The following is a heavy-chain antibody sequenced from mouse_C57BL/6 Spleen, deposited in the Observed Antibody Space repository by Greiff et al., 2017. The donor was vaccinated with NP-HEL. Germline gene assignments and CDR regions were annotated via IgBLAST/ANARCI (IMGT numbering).Heavy chain of an antibody. Sequence: QVQLKQSGAELVKPGASVKISCKASGYAFSSYWMNWVKQRPGKGLEWIGQIYPGDGDTNYNGKFKGKATLTADKSSSTAYMQLSSLTSEDSAVYFCARGDYGSTSWYFDVWGTGTTVTVSS. V-gene: IGHV1-80*01. D-gene: IGHD1-1*01. J-gene: IGHJ1*03. CDR2: IYPGDGDT. CDR3: ARGDYGSTSWYFDV. CDR1: GYAFSSYW.